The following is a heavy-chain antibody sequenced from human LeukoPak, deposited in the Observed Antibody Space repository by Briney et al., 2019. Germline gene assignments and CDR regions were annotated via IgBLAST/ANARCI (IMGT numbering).Heavy chain of an antibody. V-gene: IGHV3-30*18. CDR1: GFTFSSYG. CDR3: AKFRFLEETYGMDV. D-gene: IGHD3-3*01. CDR2: ISYDGSNK. J-gene: IGHJ6*02. Sequence: GGSLRLSCAASGFTFSSYGMHWVRQAPGKGLEWVAVISYDGSNKYYADSVKGRFTISRDNSKNTLYLQMNSLRAEDTAVYYCAKFRFLEETYGMDVWGRGTTVTVSS.